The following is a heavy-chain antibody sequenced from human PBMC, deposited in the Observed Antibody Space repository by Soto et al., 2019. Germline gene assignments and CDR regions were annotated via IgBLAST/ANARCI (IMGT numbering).Heavy chain of an antibody. J-gene: IGHJ5*02. CDR2: INHRGTT. CDR1: GGSLSDYY. Sequence: SETLSLTCAVYGGSLSDYYWNWLRQPPGKGLEWIGEINHRGTTSYNPSRKTRVDISVDTAMTQFSLKLRSVTAADTAFYYCARYQWYAGAFDPWGPGTQVTVSS. V-gene: IGHV4-34*01. D-gene: IGHD2-15*01. CDR3: ARYQWYAGAFDP.